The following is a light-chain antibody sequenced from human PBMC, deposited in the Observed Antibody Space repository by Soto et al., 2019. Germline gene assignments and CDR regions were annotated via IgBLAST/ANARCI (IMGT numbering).Light chain of an antibody. V-gene: IGKV1-5*01. CDR2: DAS. CDR3: QQYNSYPWT. Sequence: DIQMTQSPSTLSASVGDRVTITCRARQSISSWLAWYQQKPGKAPKLLIYDASSLESGVPSRFSGSGSGTEITLTISSLQPDDFATYYCQQYNSYPWTFGQGTKVEIK. CDR1: QSISSW. J-gene: IGKJ1*01.